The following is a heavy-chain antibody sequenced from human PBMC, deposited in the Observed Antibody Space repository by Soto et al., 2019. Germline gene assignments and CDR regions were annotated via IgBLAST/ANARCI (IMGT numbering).Heavy chain of an antibody. Sequence: QVQLVQSGGEVKMPGSSVKVSCKASGGSFSSYTFTWVRQAPGQGLEWLGKIIPLLSITNYAEEFQGRVTITADKSTSTAYMELSRLTFEDTAIYYGARDHYYNSGTYYIDSWGQGALVTVSS. D-gene: IGHD3-10*01. CDR2: IIPLLSIT. CDR3: ARDHYYNSGTYYIDS. CDR1: GGSFSSYT. V-gene: IGHV1-69*08. J-gene: IGHJ4*02.